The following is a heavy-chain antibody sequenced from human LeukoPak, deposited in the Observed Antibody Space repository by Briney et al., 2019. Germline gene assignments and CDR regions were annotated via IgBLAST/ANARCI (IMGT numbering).Heavy chain of an antibody. CDR3: ARYNGGNPGFDY. Sequence: GRSLRLSCVVSGFTFSEYTMHWVRQAPGKGLEWVALISSDGSIKNYADSVRGRFTISRDNSKNTLYLQMNSLRAEDTAVYYCARYNGGNPGFDYWGQGTLVTVSS. CDR2: ISSDGSIK. D-gene: IGHD4-23*01. J-gene: IGHJ4*02. V-gene: IGHV3-30*04. CDR1: GFTFSEYT.